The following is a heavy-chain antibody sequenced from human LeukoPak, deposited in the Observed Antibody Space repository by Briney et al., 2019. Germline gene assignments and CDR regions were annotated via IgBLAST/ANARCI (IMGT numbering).Heavy chain of an antibody. CDR2: ISYSGST. CDR1: GGSISSYY. D-gene: IGHD5-12*01. V-gene: IGHV4-59*12. J-gene: IGHJ4*02. CDR3: AREGGYDGGFDY. Sequence: SETLSLTCTVSGGSISSYYWSWIRQPPGKGLEWIGYISYSGSTNYNPSLKSRVTISVDKSKNQFSLKLSSVTAADTAVYYCAREGGYDGGFDYWGQGTLVTVSS.